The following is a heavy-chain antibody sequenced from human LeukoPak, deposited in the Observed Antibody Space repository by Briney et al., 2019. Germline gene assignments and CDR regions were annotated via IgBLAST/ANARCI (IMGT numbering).Heavy chain of an antibody. CDR2: ISGGGGST. Sequence: PGRSLRLSCAAYGFTFSSYAMSWVRQAPGKGLEWVSAISGGGGSTYYADSVKGRFTISRDNSKNSLYLQMNSLRAEDTAVYYCAKDQMRWLQLPRSDYWGQGTLVTVSS. CDR3: AKDQMRWLQLPRSDY. D-gene: IGHD5-24*01. CDR1: GFTFSSYA. V-gene: IGHV3-23*01. J-gene: IGHJ4*02.